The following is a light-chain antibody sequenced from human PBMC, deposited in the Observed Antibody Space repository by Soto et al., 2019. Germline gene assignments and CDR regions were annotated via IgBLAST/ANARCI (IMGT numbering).Light chain of an antibody. CDR2: GAS. CDR1: QRVSSIY. CDR3: HQYDISPWT. Sequence: ETVLTQSPGTLSLSPGERATLSCRASQRVSSIYLAWYQQKPGQAPRLLIYGASDRATGIPDRFSGSGSGTDFTLTISRLEPEDFAVYYCHQYDISPWTFGQGTKVEIK. V-gene: IGKV3-20*01. J-gene: IGKJ1*01.